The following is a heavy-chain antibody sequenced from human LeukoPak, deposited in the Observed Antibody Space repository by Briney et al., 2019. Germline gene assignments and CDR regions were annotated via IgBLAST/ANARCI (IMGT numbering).Heavy chain of an antibody. J-gene: IGHJ4*02. CDR2: ISYDGSNK. Sequence: PGGSLRLSCAASGFTFSSYAMHWVRQAPGKGLEWVAVISYDGSNKYYADSVKGRFTISRDNSKNTLYLQMNSLRAEDTAVYYCARDDYGDYRNGGLFDYWGQGTLVTVPS. CDR1: GFTFSSYA. D-gene: IGHD4-17*01. V-gene: IGHV3-30-3*01. CDR3: ARDDYGDYRNGGLFDY.